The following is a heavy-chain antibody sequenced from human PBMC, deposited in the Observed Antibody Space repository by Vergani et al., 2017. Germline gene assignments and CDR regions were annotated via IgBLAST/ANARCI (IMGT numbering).Heavy chain of an antibody. J-gene: IGHJ5*01. CDR3: ARHIYSGSYVDS. Sequence: QLQLQESGPGLVKPSGTLSLTCTVSGGSIRSPGYYWGWIRQSPGKGLEWIGTNHYVGRTYYNPSFKSRVTTSLDTSKNQFSLRLTSFTAADTAVYYCARHIYSGSYVDSWGPGTLVTVSS. CDR2: NHYVGRT. CDR1: GGSIRSPGYY. D-gene: IGHD1-26*01. V-gene: IGHV4-39*01.